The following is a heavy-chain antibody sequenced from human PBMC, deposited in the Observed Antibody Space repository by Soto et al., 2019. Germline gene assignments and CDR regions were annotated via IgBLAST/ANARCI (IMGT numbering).Heavy chain of an antibody. D-gene: IGHD3-9*01. CDR2: ISYDGRQK. CDR1: RFTFSSYA. CDR3: AKDGYFDTYYFDH. V-gene: IGHV3-30*04. J-gene: IGHJ4*02. Sequence: QVQLVESGGGVVQPGRSLRLSCAASRFTFSSYAMHWVRQPPGKGLEWVAVISYDGRQKHYVDSVKGRFTISRDESDNTLYLQMNSLRPEDTAVYYSAKDGYFDTYYFDHWGQGTLVTVSS.